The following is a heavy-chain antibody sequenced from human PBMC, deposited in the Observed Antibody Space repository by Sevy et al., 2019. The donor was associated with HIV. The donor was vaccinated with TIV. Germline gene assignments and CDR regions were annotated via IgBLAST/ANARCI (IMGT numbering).Heavy chain of an antibody. J-gene: IGHJ4*02. Sequence: GGSLRLSCAASGFTFSISDMNWVRQAPGKGLEWVSFISSRSSTIYYADSVKGRFTISRDNAKNSLYLQMSSLRDDDTAVYYCASGSNHKNFDYWGQGTLVTVSS. D-gene: IGHD3-10*01. CDR3: ASGSNHKNFDY. CDR1: GFTFSISD. V-gene: IGHV3-48*02. CDR2: ISSRSSTI.